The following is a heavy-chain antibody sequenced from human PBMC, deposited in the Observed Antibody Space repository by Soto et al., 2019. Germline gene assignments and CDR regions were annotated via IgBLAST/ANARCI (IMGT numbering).Heavy chain of an antibody. CDR3: ARVGYCTNGVRYPFDY. Sequence: GASVKVSCKASGGTFSSYAISWVRQVPGQGLEWMGGIIPIFGTANYAQKFQGRVTITADESTSTAYMELSSLRSEDTAVYYCARVGYCTNGVRYPFDYWGQGTLVTVSS. D-gene: IGHD2-8*01. V-gene: IGHV1-69*13. CDR1: GGTFSSYA. CDR2: IIPIFGTA. J-gene: IGHJ4*02.